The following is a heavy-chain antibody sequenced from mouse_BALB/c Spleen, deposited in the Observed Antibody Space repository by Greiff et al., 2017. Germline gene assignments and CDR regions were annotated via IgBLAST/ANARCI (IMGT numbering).Heavy chain of an antibody. D-gene: IGHD1-1*01. V-gene: IGHV5-6-5*01. CDR1: GFTFSSYA. CDR3: ARDGSSYHYYAMDY. CDR2: ISSGGST. J-gene: IGHJ4*01. Sequence: EVKLQQSGGGLVKPGGSLKLSCAASGFTFSSYAMSWVRQTPEKRLEWVASISSGGSTYYPDSVKGRFTISRDNARNILYLQMSSLRSEDTAMYYCARDGSSYHYYAMDYWGQGTSVTVSS.